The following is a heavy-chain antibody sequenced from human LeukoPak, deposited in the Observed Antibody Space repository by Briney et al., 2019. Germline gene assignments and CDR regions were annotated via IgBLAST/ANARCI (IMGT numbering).Heavy chain of an antibody. D-gene: IGHD2-2*01. CDR2: INPSGGST. V-gene: IGHV1-46*01. Sequence: ASVEVSCKASGYTFTSYYMHWVRQAPGQGLEWMGIINPSGGSTSHAQKFQGRVTMTRDTSTSTVYMELSSLRSDDTAVYYCAREGPGVVVPAAKDYWGQGTLVTVSS. CDR3: AREGPGVVVPAAKDY. CDR1: GYTFTSYY. J-gene: IGHJ4*02.